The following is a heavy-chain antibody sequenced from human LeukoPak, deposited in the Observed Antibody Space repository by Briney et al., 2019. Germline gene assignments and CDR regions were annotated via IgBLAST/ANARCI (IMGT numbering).Heavy chain of an antibody. CDR2: IYSGGST. D-gene: IGHD4-23*01. CDR1: GFTFSSNY. Sequence: GGSLRLSCAPSGFTFSSNYMSWVPQAPGKGVEGVSVIYSGGSTYYPDSVKSRFTLSRDNSKNTLYLQMNSLRAEDTAVYYCARGWLRTYGSNPDAFDIWGQGTVVTVSS. J-gene: IGHJ3*02. V-gene: IGHV3-53*01. CDR3: ARGWLRTYGSNPDAFDI.